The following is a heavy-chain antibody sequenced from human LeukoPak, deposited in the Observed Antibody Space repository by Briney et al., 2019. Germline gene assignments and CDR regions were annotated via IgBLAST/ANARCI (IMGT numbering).Heavy chain of an antibody. CDR2: VHYSRST. J-gene: IGHJ6*03. CDR3: ARTYYGSGSLYYYYYYMDV. CDR1: GGSIRSYY. D-gene: IGHD3-10*01. Sequence: SETLSLTCTVSGGSIRSYYWNWIRQPPGKGLEWIGYVHYSRSTNYNPSLKSRVTISVDTSKNQFSLKLSSVTAADAAVYYCARTYYGSGSLYYYYYYMDVWGKGTTVTVSS. V-gene: IGHV4-59*01.